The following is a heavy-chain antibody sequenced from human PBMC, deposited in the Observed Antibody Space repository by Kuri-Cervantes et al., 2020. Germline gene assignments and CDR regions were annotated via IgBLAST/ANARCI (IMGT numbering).Heavy chain of an antibody. V-gene: IGHV4-59*01. D-gene: IGHD3-10*01. CDR3: ARTPARVTMVQGVISYYYMDV. CDR2: IYYSGST. Sequence: SETLSLTCTVSGGSISSYYWSWIRQPPGKGLEWIGYIYYSGSTNYNPSLKSRVTISVDTSKNQFSLKLSSVTAADTAVYYCARTPARVTMVQGVISYYYMDVWGKGTTVTVSS. CDR1: GGSISSYY. J-gene: IGHJ6*03.